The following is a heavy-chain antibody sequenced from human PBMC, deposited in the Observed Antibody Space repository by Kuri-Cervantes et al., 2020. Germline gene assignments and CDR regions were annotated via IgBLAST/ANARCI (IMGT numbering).Heavy chain of an antibody. D-gene: IGHD2-8*01. V-gene: IGHV1-69*13. CDR3: ARSYGGYCTNGVCPDAFDI. CDR1: GGTFTNYA. Sequence: SVKVSCKASGGTFTNYAINWVRQAPGRGLEWMGGIIPIFGTANYAQRFQGRVAITADQSTSTAYMELSSLRSDDTAVYYCARSYGGYCTNGVCPDAFDIWGQGTMVTVSS. CDR2: IIPIFGTA. J-gene: IGHJ3*02.